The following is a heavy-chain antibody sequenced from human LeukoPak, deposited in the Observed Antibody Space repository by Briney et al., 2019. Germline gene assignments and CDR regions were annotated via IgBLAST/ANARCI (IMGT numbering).Heavy chain of an antibody. D-gene: IGHD1-26*01. V-gene: IGHV3-66*02. J-gene: IGHJ4*02. CDR1: GFTVSNNY. CDR3: ARAKPTSGSYFY. CDR2: IYSGGST. Sequence: GGSLRLSCAASGFTVSNNYMNWVRQAPEKGLEWVSVIYSGGSTYYADSVKGRFTISRDNSKNTLYLQMSSLRAEDTAVYYCARAKPTSGSYFYWGQGTLVTVSS.